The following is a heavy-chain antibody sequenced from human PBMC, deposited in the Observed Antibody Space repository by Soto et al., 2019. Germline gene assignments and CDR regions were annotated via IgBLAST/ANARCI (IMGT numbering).Heavy chain of an antibody. CDR1: GFTFSSYG. J-gene: IGHJ4*02. CDR3: ARHRDDSSGGQIDY. D-gene: IGHD3-22*01. CDR2: IWYDGSNK. V-gene: IGHV3-33*01. Sequence: GGSLRLSCAASGFTFSSYGMHWVRQAPGKGLAWVAVIWYDGSNKYYADSVKGRFTISRDNSKNTLYLQMNSLRAEDTAVYYCARHRDDSSGGQIDYWGQGTLVTVSS.